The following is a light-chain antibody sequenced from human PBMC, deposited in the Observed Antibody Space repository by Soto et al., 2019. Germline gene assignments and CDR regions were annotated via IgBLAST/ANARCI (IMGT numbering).Light chain of an antibody. Sequence: QSVLTQPPSASGTPGQRGTISCSGSNSNIGNKYVYWYQQLPGTAPKLLMYRNNHRPSGVPDRFSGSKSGTSASLAISGLRSEDEADYYCAAWDDGVGGPAFGGGTKATVL. J-gene: IGLJ3*02. CDR2: RNN. CDR1: NSNIGNKY. V-gene: IGLV1-47*01. CDR3: AAWDDGVGGPA.